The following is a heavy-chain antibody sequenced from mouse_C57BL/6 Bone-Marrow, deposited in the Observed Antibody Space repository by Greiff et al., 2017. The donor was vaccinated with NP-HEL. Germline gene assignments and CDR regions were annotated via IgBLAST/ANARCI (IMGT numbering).Heavy chain of an antibody. CDR3: ARSHFGEVDY. Sequence: QVQLKQSGPELVKPGASVKISCKASGYAFSSSWMNWVKQRPGKGLEWIGRIYPGDGDTNYNGKFKGKATLTADKSSSTAYMQLSSLTSEDSAVYFCARSHFGEVDYWGQGTTLTVSS. CDR1: GYAFSSSW. CDR2: IYPGDGDT. J-gene: IGHJ2*01. V-gene: IGHV1-82*01.